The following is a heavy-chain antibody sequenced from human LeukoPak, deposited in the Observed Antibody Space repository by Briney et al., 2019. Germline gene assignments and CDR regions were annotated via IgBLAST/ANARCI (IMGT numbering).Heavy chain of an antibody. J-gene: IGHJ4*02. V-gene: IGHV4-4*07. Sequence: SETLSLTCTVSGVSISSYYWSWIRQPAGKGLEWIGRIHTSGSTNYNPSLKSRVTVSVDTSKNQFSLKLSSVTAADTAVYFCARQNYGAATIKYWGQGTLVTVSS. CDR2: IHTSGST. D-gene: IGHD1-7*01. CDR3: ARQNYGAATIKY. CDR1: GVSISSYY.